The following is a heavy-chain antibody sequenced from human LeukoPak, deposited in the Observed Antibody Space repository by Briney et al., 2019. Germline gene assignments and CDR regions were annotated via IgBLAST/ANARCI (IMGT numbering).Heavy chain of an antibody. CDR3: AAGNALVSYFYGLDV. Sequence: GGSLRLSCAASGFTVSNNYMNWVRQAPGKGLEWVASINHNGNVNYYVDSVKGRFTISRDNAKNSLNLQMNSLRAEDTALYYCAAGNALVSYFYGLDVWGQGTTVTVSS. J-gene: IGHJ6*02. CDR2: INHNGNVN. D-gene: IGHD1-14*01. CDR1: GFTVSNNY. V-gene: IGHV3-7*03.